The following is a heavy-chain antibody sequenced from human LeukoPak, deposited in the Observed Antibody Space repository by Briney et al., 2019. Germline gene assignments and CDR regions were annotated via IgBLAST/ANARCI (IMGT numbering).Heavy chain of an antibody. Sequence: GGSLRLSCAASGFTFSSYEMNWVRQAPGKGLEWVSGINWNGGSTGYADSVKGQFTISRDNAKNSLYLQMNSLRAEDTALYYRARDLRPYYDILTGYYDYWGQGTLVTVSS. CDR2: INWNGGST. CDR1: GFTFSSYE. D-gene: IGHD3-9*01. V-gene: IGHV3-20*04. CDR3: ARDLRPYYDILTGYYDY. J-gene: IGHJ4*02.